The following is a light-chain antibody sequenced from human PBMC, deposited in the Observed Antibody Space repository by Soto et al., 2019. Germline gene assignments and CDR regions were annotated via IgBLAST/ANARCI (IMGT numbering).Light chain of an antibody. CDR2: DAY. V-gene: IGKV3-11*01. J-gene: IGKJ5*01. Sequence: EVVLTQSPVTLSLSPGEGATLSCRASQSFRGLLAWYQQKPGQAPRLLIYDAYNRATGIPPRFSGSGSGTDFTLTISSLYPEDSAVYYCQQRHMWPITCGQGTRLEIK. CDR1: QSFRGL. CDR3: QQRHMWPIT.